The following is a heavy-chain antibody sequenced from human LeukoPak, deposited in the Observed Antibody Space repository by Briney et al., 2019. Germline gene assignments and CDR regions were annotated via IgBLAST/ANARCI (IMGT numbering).Heavy chain of an antibody. CDR3: ARDQAVYCSGGSCYPFDY. CDR2: INAGNGNT. J-gene: IGHJ4*02. Sequence: ASVKVSCKASGYTFTSYDINWVRQATGQGLEWMGWINAGNGNTKYSQKFQGRVTITRDTSASTAYMELSSLRSEDTAVYYCARDQAVYCSGGSCYPFDYWGQGTLVTVSS. D-gene: IGHD2-15*01. V-gene: IGHV1-3*01. CDR1: GYTFTSYD.